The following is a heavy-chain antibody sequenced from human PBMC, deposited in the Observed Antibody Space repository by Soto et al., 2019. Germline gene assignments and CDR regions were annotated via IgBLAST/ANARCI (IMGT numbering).Heavy chain of an antibody. CDR3: ARMGDCIGETCLGRGWVDP. D-gene: IGHD2-15*01. CDR2: INPRDSGS. Sequence: EMQLVQSGAEVKRPGESLKISCQASGYSFTNWWIVWVRQVPGKGLEWLGIINPRDSGSRYSPSFEGQATISDDKSISTAYLQWSSLEVSDTDMYYCARMGDCIGETCLGRGWVDPWGPGTLVTVST. J-gene: IGHJ5*02. V-gene: IGHV5-51*03. CDR1: GYSFTNWW.